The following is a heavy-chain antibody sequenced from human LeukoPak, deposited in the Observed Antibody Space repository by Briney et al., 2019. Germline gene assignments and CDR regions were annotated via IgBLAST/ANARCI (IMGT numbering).Heavy chain of an antibody. V-gene: IGHV4-59*08. D-gene: IGHD5-18*01. CDR3: ARRGYSYGVYYYMDV. CDR1: GGSISSYY. Sequence: SETLSLTCTVSGGSISSYYWSWIRQPPGKGMEWIGYIYYSGSTNYNPSLKSRVTISVDTSKNQFSLKLSSVTAADTAVYYCARRGYSYGVYYYMDVWGKGTTVTVSS. J-gene: IGHJ6*03. CDR2: IYYSGST.